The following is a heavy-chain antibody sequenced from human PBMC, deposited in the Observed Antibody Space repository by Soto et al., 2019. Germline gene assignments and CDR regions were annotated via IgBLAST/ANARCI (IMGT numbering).Heavy chain of an antibody. CDR3: ANWSGDSSGYLIPAFDI. CDR1: GYTFTGYY. V-gene: IGHV1-2*02. Sequence: APVKVSCKASGYTFTGYYMHWVRQAPGQGLEWMGWINPNSGGTNYAQKFQGRVTMTRDTSISTAYMELSRLRSDDTAVYYCANWSGDSSGYLIPAFDIWGRGTMVTVSS. D-gene: IGHD3-22*01. J-gene: IGHJ3*02. CDR2: INPNSGGT.